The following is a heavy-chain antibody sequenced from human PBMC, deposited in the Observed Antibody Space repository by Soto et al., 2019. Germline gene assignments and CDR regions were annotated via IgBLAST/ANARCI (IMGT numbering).Heavy chain of an antibody. CDR1: GYSFAGYW. V-gene: IGHV5-10-1*01. CDR3: ARHLVGSTRGNFDY. J-gene: IGHJ4*01. CDR2: IDPSDSQT. Sequence: GESLKISCKGSGYSFAGYWITWVRQKPGKGLEWMGRIDPSDSQTYYSPSFRGHVTISADTSITTAYLQWSGLRASDTAMYFCARHLVGSTRGNFDYWGQGTLVTVSS. D-gene: IGHD2-2*01.